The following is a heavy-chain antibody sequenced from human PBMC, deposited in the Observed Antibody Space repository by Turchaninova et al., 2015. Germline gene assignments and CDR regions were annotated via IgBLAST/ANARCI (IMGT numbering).Heavy chain of an antibody. J-gene: IGHJ4*02. V-gene: IGHV4-34*01. CDR3: ARGRAKYQLHAES. CDR1: SGYFSGFY. D-gene: IGHD2-2*01. Sequence: QAQLHQWGAGLLKPSETLSLTCSVYSGYFSGFYWTWIRQTPGKGLQYIGEISHSGDPLYNPFLKNRGPIALDTFKNQFFLRLDYVTAADTDVYCCARGRAKYQLHAESWGQGTLVTVSS. CDR2: ISHSGDP.